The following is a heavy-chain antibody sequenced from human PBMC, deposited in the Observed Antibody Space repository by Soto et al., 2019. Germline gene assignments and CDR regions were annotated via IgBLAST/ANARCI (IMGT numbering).Heavy chain of an antibody. CDR2: ISYDGNNR. CDR1: GFTSSTYG. V-gene: IGHV3-30*18. J-gene: IGHJ4*02. D-gene: IGHD6-19*01. Sequence: QLKLVDSGVGGVQPGRSLRLSCAASGFTSSTYGMHWVRQAPGKGLAWVAFISYDGNNRYYIESVKGRFTIYLDKSKNTLSLQMNSMRAEDTAVDYCAKIRSGWYGGAFDDWGRGTLVTVSS. CDR3: AKIRSGWYGGAFDD.